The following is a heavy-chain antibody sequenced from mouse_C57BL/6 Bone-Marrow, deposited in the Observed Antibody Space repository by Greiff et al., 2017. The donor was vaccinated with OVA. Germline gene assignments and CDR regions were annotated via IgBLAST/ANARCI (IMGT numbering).Heavy chain of an antibody. V-gene: IGHV1-15*01. CDR3: TREGVYYGYAWFAY. CDR1: GYTFTDYE. CDR2: LDPEPDGD. J-gene: IGHJ3*01. Sequence: QVQLQHSGAELVRPGASVTLSCKASGYTFTDYEMHWVKQTPVHGLEWIGALDPEPDGDAYNQKFKGKAILTADKSSSTAYMQLRSLTSEDSAVYSCTREGVYYGYAWFAYWGQGTLVTVSA. D-gene: IGHD2-2*01.